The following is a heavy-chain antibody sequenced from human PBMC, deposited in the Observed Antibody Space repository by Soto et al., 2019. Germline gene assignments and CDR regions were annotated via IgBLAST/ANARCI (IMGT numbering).Heavy chain of an antibody. Sequence: PGGSLRLSCAASGFTFSSYWMHWVRQAPGKGLVWVSRIKSDGSATSYADSVKGRFTISRDNAKNTLYLQMNSLRAEDTAVYYCARDSIAVAGTSFGYWGQGTLVTVSS. J-gene: IGHJ4*02. CDR3: ARDSIAVAGTSFGY. CDR2: IKSDGSAT. V-gene: IGHV3-74*01. CDR1: GFTFSSYW. D-gene: IGHD6-19*01.